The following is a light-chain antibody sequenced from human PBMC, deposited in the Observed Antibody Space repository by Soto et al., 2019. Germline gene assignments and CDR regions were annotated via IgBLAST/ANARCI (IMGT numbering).Light chain of an antibody. J-gene: IGKJ3*01. CDR1: QGIRNF. V-gene: IGKV1-27*01. CDR3: QQSFT. CDR2: AAS. Sequence: DIQMTQSPTSLSASVGDRVTITCRASQGIRNFVAWYQQKPGKAPKLLIYAASTLQSGVPSRFSGSGSGTDFTLSINSLQPEDVATYYCQQSFTFGPGTKVDI.